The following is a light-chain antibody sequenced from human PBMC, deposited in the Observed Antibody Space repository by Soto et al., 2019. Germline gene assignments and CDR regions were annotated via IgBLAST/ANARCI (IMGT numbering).Light chain of an antibody. Sequence: ESMLTQSPGTLSLSPGERATLSCRASQSVSTRYLAWYQQKPGQAPRLLIYGASIRATGIPDRFIGSGSGTDFTLTISSLEPEDFAVYYCHQFGSSPPAFTFGQGTKLEI. V-gene: IGKV3-20*01. J-gene: IGKJ2*01. CDR2: GAS. CDR1: QSVSTRY. CDR3: HQFGSSPPAFT.